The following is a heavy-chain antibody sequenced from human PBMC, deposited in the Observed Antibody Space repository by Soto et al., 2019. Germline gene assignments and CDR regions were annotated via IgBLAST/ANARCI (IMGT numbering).Heavy chain of an antibody. CDR2: IYTSGST. CDR3: ARDVGAAADFDY. CDR1: GGSISSYY. V-gene: IGHV4-4*07. J-gene: IGHJ4*01. D-gene: IGHD6-13*01. Sequence: SETLSLTCTVSGGSISSYYWSWMRQPAGKGLEWIGRIYTSGSTNYHPSLKSRVTLSVDTSKNQFSLKLSSVTAADTAVYYFARDVGAAADFDYWGQGTLVTVSS.